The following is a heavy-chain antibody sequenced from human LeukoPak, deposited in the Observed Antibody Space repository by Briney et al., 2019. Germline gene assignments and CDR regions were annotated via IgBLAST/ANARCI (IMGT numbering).Heavy chain of an antibody. Sequence: GGSLRLSCAASGFTFSSYPMQWVRQAPGKGLEYVSAVDNNGGKTYYADSVKGRFTISREISRNMLYLQMSSLRADDTAVYYCVKDMREWGQGTLVTVSS. V-gene: IGHV3-64D*09. J-gene: IGHJ4*02. CDR3: VKDMRE. D-gene: IGHD3-16*01. CDR1: GFTFSSYP. CDR2: VDNNGGKT.